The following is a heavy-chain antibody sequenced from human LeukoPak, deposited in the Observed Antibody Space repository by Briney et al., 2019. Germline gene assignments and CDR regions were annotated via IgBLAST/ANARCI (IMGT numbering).Heavy chain of an antibody. D-gene: IGHD6-13*01. CDR3: ARDDSSSWYPDY. J-gene: IGHJ4*02. Sequence: GGSLRLSCAASGFTFSNYAMSWARQAPGKGLEWVSGISGRVDAKDYADSVKGRFTISRDHSKNTLYLQMNSLRAEDTAVYYCARDDSSSWYPDYWGQGTLATVSS. V-gene: IGHV3-23*01. CDR1: GFTFSNYA. CDR2: ISGRVDAK.